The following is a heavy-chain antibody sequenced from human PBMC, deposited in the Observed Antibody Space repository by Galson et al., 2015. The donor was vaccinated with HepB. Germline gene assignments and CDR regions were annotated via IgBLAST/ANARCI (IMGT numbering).Heavy chain of an antibody. CDR1: GFTFDHYW. CDR2: INADGSDT. CDR3: ARDSGSYPFDY. V-gene: IGHV3-74*01. D-gene: IGHD1-26*01. J-gene: IGHJ4*02. Sequence: SLRLSCAASGFTFDHYWIHWVRQAPGKGLMWVSRINADGSDTGYADSAEGRFTNSRDNAKSVLYLQMDSLTVADTAVYYCARDSGSYPFDYWGQGTLVTVSS.